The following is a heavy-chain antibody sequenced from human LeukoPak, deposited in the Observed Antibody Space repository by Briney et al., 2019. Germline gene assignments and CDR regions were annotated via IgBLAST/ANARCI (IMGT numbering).Heavy chain of an antibody. Sequence: SETLSLTCTVSGGSISSGGYYWSWIRQHPGKGLEWIGYIYYSGSTYYNPSLKSRVTISVDTSKNQFSLKLSSVTAADTAVYYCARVGSGSYYNLFAYWGQGTLVTVSS. CDR1: GGSISSGGYY. D-gene: IGHD3-10*01. V-gene: IGHV4-31*03. CDR3: ARVGSGSYYNLFAY. J-gene: IGHJ4*02. CDR2: IYYSGST.